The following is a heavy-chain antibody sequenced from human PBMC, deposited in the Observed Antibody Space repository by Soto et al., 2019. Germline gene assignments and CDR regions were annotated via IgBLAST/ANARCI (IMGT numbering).Heavy chain of an antibody. CDR1: GGSISSYY. Sequence: SETLSLTCTVSGGSISSYYWSWIRQPPGKGLEWIGYIYYSGSTNYNPSLKSRVTISVDTSKNQFSLKLSSVTAADTAVYYCARVHSNYVNGPDYFDYWGQGTLVTVSS. V-gene: IGHV4-59*01. CDR2: IYYSGST. CDR3: ARVHSNYVNGPDYFDY. D-gene: IGHD4-4*01. J-gene: IGHJ4*02.